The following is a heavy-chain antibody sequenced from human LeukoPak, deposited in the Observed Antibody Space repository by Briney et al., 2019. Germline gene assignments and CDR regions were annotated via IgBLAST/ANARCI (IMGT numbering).Heavy chain of an antibody. J-gene: IGHJ4*02. CDR3: ARGRGFVY. Sequence: SETLSLTCAVYGGSFSGYYWSWIRQPPGKGLEWIGEINHSGSTNYNPSLKRRVTISVDTSKNQFSLKLSFVTAADTAVYYCARGRGFVYWGQGTLVTVSS. D-gene: IGHD3-10*01. V-gene: IGHV4-34*01. CDR2: INHSGST. CDR1: GGSFSGYY.